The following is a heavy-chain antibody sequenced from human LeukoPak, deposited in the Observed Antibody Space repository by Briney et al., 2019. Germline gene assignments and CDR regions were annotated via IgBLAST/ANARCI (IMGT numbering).Heavy chain of an antibody. J-gene: IGHJ4*02. D-gene: IGHD4-23*01. CDR2: IYHSGST. CDR1: GGSISSSSYY. CDR3: ARAVGTSRNFFDY. Sequence: SETLSLTCTVSGGSISSSSYYWGWIRQPPGKGLECIGSIYHSGSTYYNPSLKSRVTISVDTSKNQFSLNLSSVTAADTAMYYCARAVGTSRNFFDYWGQGTLVTVSS. V-gene: IGHV4-39*07.